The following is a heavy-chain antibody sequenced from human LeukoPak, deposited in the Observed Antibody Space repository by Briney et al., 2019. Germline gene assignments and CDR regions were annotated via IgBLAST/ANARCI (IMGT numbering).Heavy chain of an antibody. CDR2: INAGNGNT. D-gene: IGHD3-3*01. Sequence: EASVKVSCKASGYTFTGYYMHWVRQAPGQRLEWMGWINAGNGNTKYSQKFQGRVTITRDTSTSTAYMELSSLRSEDTAVYYCAREASYYDFEGYYFDYWGQGTLVTVSS. CDR3: AREASYYDFEGYYFDY. V-gene: IGHV1/OR15-3*02. J-gene: IGHJ4*02. CDR1: GYTFTGYY.